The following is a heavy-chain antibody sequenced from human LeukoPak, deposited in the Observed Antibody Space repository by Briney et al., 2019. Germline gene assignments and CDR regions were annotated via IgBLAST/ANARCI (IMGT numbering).Heavy chain of an antibody. CDR1: GYTFTGYY. Sequence: ASVKVSCKASGYTFTGYYMHWVRQAPGQGLEWMGWINPNSGGTNYAQKFQGRVTVTRDTSISTAYMELSRLRSDDTAVYYCARDLGGSYRLSYFDYWGQGTLVTVSS. J-gene: IGHJ4*02. D-gene: IGHD3-16*02. CDR3: ARDLGGSYRLSYFDY. CDR2: INPNSGGT. V-gene: IGHV1-2*02.